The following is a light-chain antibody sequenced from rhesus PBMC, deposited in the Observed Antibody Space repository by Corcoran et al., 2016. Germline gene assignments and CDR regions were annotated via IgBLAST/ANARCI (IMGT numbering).Light chain of an antibody. CDR1: ENVNNY. J-gene: IGKJ4*01. Sequence: DIQMTQSPSSLSASVGDRVTITCRASENVNNYLTWYQQKPGKAPKLLIYKASTLQRGVPSRFSGSGSGTDYTFTISSLQPEDVATYYCQHGYGTPLTFGGGTKVELK. V-gene: IGKV1-74*01. CDR3: QHGYGTPLT. CDR2: KAS.